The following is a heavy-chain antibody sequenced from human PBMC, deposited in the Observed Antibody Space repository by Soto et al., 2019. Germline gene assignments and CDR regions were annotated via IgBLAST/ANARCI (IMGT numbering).Heavy chain of an antibody. CDR2: IKQDGSEK. J-gene: IGHJ4*02. V-gene: IGHV3-7*01. Sequence: GGSLRLSCAASGFTFSSYWMSWVRQAPGKGLEWVANIKQDGSEKYYVDSVKGRFTISRDNAKNSLYLQMNSLRAEDTAVYYCASDIAVAGNTFDYWGQGTLVTVSS. CDR3: ASDIAVAGNTFDY. CDR1: GFTFSSYW. D-gene: IGHD6-19*01.